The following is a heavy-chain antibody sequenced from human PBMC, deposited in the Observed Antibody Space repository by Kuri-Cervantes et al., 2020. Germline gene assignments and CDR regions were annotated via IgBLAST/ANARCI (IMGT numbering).Heavy chain of an antibody. CDR3: ARIGGAVARLPVIYYYYGMDV. CDR2: IYPGDSDT. D-gene: IGHD6-19*01. Sequence: GGSLRLSCKGSGYSFTSYWIGWVRQMPGKGLEWMGIIYPGDSDTRYSPSFQGQVTISADKSISTAYLQWSSLKASDTAMYCCARIGGAVARLPVIYYYYGMDVWGQGTTVTGSS. CDR1: GYSFTSYW. J-gene: IGHJ6*02. V-gene: IGHV5-51*01.